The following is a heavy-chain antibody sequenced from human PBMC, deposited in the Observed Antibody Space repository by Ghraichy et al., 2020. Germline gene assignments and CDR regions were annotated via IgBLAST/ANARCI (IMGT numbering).Heavy chain of an antibody. D-gene: IGHD2-15*01. Sequence: SETLSLTCTVSGGSISSSSYYWGWIRQPPGKGLEWIGSIYYSGSTYYNPSLKSRVTISVDTSKNQFSLKLSSVTAADTAVYYCARVGYRHAFDIWGQGTMVTVSS. V-gene: IGHV4-39*07. CDR2: IYYSGST. CDR3: ARVGYRHAFDI. J-gene: IGHJ3*02. CDR1: GGSISSSSYY.